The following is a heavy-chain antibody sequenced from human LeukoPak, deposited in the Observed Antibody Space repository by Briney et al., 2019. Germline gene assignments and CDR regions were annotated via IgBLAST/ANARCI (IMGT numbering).Heavy chain of an antibody. Sequence: SETLSLTCTVSGGSISSYYWSWIRQPPGKGLEWIGYIYYSGSTNYNPSLKSRVTISVDTSKNQFSLKLSSVTAADTAVYYCARSRGSSGYYLIPYYFDYWGQGTLVTVSS. D-gene: IGHD3-22*01. CDR3: ARSRGSSGYYLIPYYFDY. CDR2: IYYSGST. J-gene: IGHJ4*02. V-gene: IGHV4-59*12. CDR1: GGSISSYY.